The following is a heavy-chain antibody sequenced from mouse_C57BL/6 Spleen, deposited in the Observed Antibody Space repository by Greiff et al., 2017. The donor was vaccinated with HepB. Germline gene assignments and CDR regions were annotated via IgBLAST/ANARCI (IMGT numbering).Heavy chain of an antibody. CDR3: AREDYYGSSSSLVDY. D-gene: IGHD1-1*01. V-gene: IGHV1-80*01. CDR2: IYPGDGDT. Sequence: VQLQQSGAELVKPGASVKISCKASGYAFSSYWMNWVKQRPGKGLEWIGQIYPGDGDTNYNGKFKGKATLTADNSSSTAYMQLSSLTSEDSAVYFCAREDYYGSSSSLVDYWGQGTSVTVSS. CDR1: GYAFSSYW. J-gene: IGHJ4*01.